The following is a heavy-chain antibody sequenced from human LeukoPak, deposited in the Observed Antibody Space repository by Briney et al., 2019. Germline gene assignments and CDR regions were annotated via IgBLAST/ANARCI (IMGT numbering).Heavy chain of an antibody. J-gene: IGHJ3*02. CDR3: AATYGDYVSDAFDI. V-gene: IGHV3-53*01. CDR1: GFTVSSNY. CDR2: IYSGGST. D-gene: IGHD4-17*01. Sequence: PGGSLRLSCAASGFTVSSNYMSWVRQAPGKGLEWVSVIYSGGSTYYADSVKGRFTISRDNSKNTLYLQMNSLRAEDTAVYYCAATYGDYVSDAFDIWGQGTMVTVSS.